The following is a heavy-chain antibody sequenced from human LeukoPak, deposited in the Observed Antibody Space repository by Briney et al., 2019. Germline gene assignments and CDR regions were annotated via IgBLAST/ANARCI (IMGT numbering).Heavy chain of an antibody. Sequence: SETLSLTCAVSAYSISSGYYWGWIRQPPGKGLEWIGSIYHSGSTYYNPSLKSRVTISVDTSKNQFSLKLSSVTAADTAVYYCARVGVQRTFDYWGQGTLVTVSS. D-gene: IGHD5-18*01. CDR3: ARVGVQRTFDY. CDR2: IYHSGST. V-gene: IGHV4-38-2*01. CDR1: AYSISSGYY. J-gene: IGHJ4*02.